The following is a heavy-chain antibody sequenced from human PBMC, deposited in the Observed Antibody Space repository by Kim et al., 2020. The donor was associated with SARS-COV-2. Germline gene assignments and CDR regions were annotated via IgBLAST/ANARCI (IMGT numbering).Heavy chain of an antibody. Sequence: GGSLRLSCAASGFTFSSYWMSWVRQAPGKGLEWVANIKQDGSEKYYVDSVKGRFTISRDNAKNSLYLQMNSLRAEDTAVYYCARDFMITFGGVIAYYYYGMDVWGQGPTVTVSS. D-gene: IGHD3-16*02. CDR1: GFTFSSYW. V-gene: IGHV3-7*03. J-gene: IGHJ6*02. CDR2: IKQDGSEK. CDR3: ARDFMITFGGVIAYYYYGMDV.